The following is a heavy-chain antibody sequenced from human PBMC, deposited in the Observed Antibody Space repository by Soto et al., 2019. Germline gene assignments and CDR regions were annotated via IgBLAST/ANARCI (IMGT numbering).Heavy chain of an antibody. CDR2: IGSKGETYAT. Sequence: SGGSLRLACAASGFTFGASALQWVRQASGKGLEWLGRIGSKGETYATTYAASVKGRFTISRDDSKKTAYLQMNSLESEDTAVYYCASPQTHYYDSSGYYPVYWGQGTLVTVS. CDR1: GFTFGASA. D-gene: IGHD3-22*01. J-gene: IGHJ4*02. V-gene: IGHV3-73*01. CDR3: ASPQTHYYDSSGYYPVY.